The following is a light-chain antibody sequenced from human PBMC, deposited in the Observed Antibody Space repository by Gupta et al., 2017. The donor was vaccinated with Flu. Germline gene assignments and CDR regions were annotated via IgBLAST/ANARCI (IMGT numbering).Light chain of an antibody. V-gene: IGKV1-5*03. CDR3: LQDDSFDIT. CDR1: QNTDNY. J-gene: IGKJ1*01. Sequence: DIQMTQSPSTLSASVGDRVTITCRASQNTDNYLAWYQQKPGKAPKLLIYKASSLESGVPSRFSGSGSGSEFTLTISRLQPDDFATYYGLQDDSFDITFGHGTRVEIK. CDR2: KAS.